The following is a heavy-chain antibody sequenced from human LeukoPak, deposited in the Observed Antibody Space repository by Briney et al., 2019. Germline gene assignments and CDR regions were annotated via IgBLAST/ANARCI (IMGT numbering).Heavy chain of an antibody. CDR2: ISWDGGST. J-gene: IGHJ6*03. V-gene: IGHV3-43D*03. CDR1: GFTFSDYW. D-gene: IGHD3-22*01. CDR3: AKVGYDSSGYRPYYYYYYMDV. Sequence: GGSLRLSCAASGFTFSDYWMHWVRQAPGKGLEWVSLISWDGGSTYYADSVKGRFTISRDNSKNSLYLQMNSLRAEDTALYYCAKVGYDSSGYRPYYYYYYMDVWGKGTTVTVSS.